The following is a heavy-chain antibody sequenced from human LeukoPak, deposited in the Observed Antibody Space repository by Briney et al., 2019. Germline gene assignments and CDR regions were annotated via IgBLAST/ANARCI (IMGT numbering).Heavy chain of an antibody. Sequence: SETLSLTCTVSGGPISNYYCSWIRQPPGKGLEWIGYTYYSGSTNYNPSLKSRVTISVDTSKNQFSLRLSSVTAAVTAVYYCARLGAGPTYYDFWSGYSSFYFDYWGQGTLVTVSS. J-gene: IGHJ4*02. CDR1: GGPISNYY. CDR2: TYYSGST. V-gene: IGHV4-59*01. CDR3: ARLGAGPTYYDFWSGYSSFYFDY. D-gene: IGHD3-3*01.